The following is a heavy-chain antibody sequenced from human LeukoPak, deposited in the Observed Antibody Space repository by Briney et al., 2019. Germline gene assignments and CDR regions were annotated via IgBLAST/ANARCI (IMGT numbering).Heavy chain of an antibody. CDR2: ITNTGDWT. Sequence: GGSLRLSCAASGFKFSSYSMKWVRQAPGKGLEWISVITNTGDWTEYADSVKGRFTISRDNTKDTLYLQMNSLRVEDTAVYYCVRRGGATSYDFDYWGQGTLVTVSS. D-gene: IGHD3-16*01. V-gene: IGHV3-23*01. J-gene: IGHJ4*02. CDR1: GFKFSSYS. CDR3: VRRGGATSYDFDY.